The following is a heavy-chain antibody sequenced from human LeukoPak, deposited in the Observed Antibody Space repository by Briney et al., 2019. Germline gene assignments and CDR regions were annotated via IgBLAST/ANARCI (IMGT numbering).Heavy chain of an antibody. CDR1: GFTFSSYA. D-gene: IGHD1-1*01. Sequence: GRSLRLSCAAPGFTFSSYAMHWVRQAPGKGLEWVAVISYDGSNKYYADSVKGRFTISRDNSKNTLYLQMNSLRAEDTAVYYCARDNELSMWGQGTLVTVSS. V-gene: IGHV3-30*04. J-gene: IGHJ4*02. CDR3: ARDNELSM. CDR2: ISYDGSNK.